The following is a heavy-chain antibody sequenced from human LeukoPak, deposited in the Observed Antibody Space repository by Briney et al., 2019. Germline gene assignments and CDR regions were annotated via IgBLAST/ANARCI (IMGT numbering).Heavy chain of an antibody. V-gene: IGHV4-31*03. D-gene: IGHD6-13*01. CDR2: IYYNGST. CDR1: GGSISSGGYY. CDR3: AREQGMSDNWFDP. J-gene: IGHJ5*02. Sequence: SETLSLTCTVSGGSISSGGYYWSWIRQHPGKGLEWIGYIYYNGSTYYNPSLKSRVNISVDTSKNQFSLKLSSVTAADTAVYYCAREQGMSDNWFDPWGQGTLVTVYS.